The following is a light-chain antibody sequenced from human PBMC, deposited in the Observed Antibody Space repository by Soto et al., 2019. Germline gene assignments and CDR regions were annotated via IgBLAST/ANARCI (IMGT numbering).Light chain of an antibody. V-gene: IGKV3-20*01. CDR1: QSVSGG. J-gene: IGKJ5*01. Sequence: IVLTQSPGTLSLSPGDRATLSCRASQSVSGGLAWYQQKPGQAPRLLLYATSKRASGIPDRFSGSGSGRDFPLAISRLEPEDFAVYYCQQYDMSPTFGQGTRLDIK. CDR3: QQYDMSPT. CDR2: ATS.